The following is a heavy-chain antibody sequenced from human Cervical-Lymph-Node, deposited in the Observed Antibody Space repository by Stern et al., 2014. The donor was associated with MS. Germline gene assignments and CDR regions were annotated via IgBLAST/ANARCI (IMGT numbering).Heavy chain of an antibody. CDR3: ARVGGYGDSLDY. J-gene: IGHJ4*02. CDR1: GYTFTSYY. V-gene: IGHV1-46*04. CDR2: ISASGGST. Sequence: QVQLVQSGAEVKKPGASVKVSCKASGYTFTSYYMHWVRQAPGQGLECMGIISASGGSTRYAQKLQGRVTMTRDTSTSTVYMELSSLRSEDTAVYYCARVGGYGDSLDYWGQGTLVTVSS. D-gene: IGHD4-17*01.